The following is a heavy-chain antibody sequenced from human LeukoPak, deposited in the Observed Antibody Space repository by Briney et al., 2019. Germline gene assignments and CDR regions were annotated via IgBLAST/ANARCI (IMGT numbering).Heavy chain of an antibody. CDR3: ARVSIAAAGYAEYFQH. D-gene: IGHD6-13*01. V-gene: IGHV1-46*01. CDR2: INPSGGST. CDR1: GYTFTSYG. J-gene: IGHJ1*01. Sequence: GASVKVSCKASGYTFTSYGISWVRQAPGQGLEWMGIINPSGGSTSYAQKFQGRVTMTRDTSTSTVYMELSSLRSEDTAVYYCARVSIAAAGYAEYFQHWGQGTLVTVSS.